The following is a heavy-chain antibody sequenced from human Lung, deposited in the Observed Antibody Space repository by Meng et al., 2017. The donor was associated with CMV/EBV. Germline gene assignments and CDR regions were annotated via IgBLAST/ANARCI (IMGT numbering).Heavy chain of an antibody. CDR2: IYYSGST. D-gene: IGHD5-18*01. Sequence: QGKVQELGPGLVKPSQTLSLTCTVSGGSISSGDYYWSLIRQPPGKGLEWIGYIYYSGSTYYNPSLKSRVTLSVDTSKNQFSLKLSSVTAADTAVYYCARALDTAMVTFDYWGQGTLVTVSS. V-gene: IGHV4-30-4*08. J-gene: IGHJ4*02. CDR1: GGSISSGDYY. CDR3: ARALDTAMVTFDY.